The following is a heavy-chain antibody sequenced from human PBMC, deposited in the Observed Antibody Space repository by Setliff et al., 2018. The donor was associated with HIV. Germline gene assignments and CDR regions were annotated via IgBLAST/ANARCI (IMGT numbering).Heavy chain of an antibody. J-gene: IGHJ2*01. CDR1: GYTFTAYA. CDR3: ARDREAGDWYFDL. CDR2: INAGNGNT. D-gene: IGHD6-13*01. V-gene: IGHV1-3*01. Sequence: ASVKVSCKASGYTFTAYAMNWVRQAPGQRLEWMGWINAGNGNTKYSQRFQGRVTITRDTSASTAYMELSSLRSDDTAVYYCARDREAGDWYFDLWGRGTLVTVSS.